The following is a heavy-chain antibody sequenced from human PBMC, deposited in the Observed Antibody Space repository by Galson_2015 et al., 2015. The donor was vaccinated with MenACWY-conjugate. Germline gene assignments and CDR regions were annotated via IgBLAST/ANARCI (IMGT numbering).Heavy chain of an antibody. CDR1: GFTFTTYA. D-gene: IGHD2-21*02. V-gene: IGHV3-23*01. J-gene: IGHJ6*02. Sequence: SLRLSCAASGFTFTTYAMSWVRQAPGKGLEWVSGISGTGGSTYYADSVKGRFTISRDNFKNTLHLQMNSLRAEDTAVYYCAREDSYCGGTCYRIRMHVWGQGTTATVSS. CDR2: ISGTGGST. CDR3: AREDSYCGGTCYRIRMHV.